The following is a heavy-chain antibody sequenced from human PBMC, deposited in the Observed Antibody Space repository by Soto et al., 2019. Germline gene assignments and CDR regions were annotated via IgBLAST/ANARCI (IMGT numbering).Heavy chain of an antibody. J-gene: IGHJ4*02. Sequence: SETLSLTCTVSGGSISRGGYYWSWIRQNPGKGLEWIGYTYNSVSTYYNPSLKSRVTISVDTSKNQFSLKLSSVTAADTAVYYCARDNGREQYYDSSGYWYYFDYWGQGTLVTVSS. V-gene: IGHV4-31*03. CDR2: TYNSVST. D-gene: IGHD3-22*01. CDR3: ARDNGREQYYDSSGYWYYFDY. CDR1: GGSISRGGYY.